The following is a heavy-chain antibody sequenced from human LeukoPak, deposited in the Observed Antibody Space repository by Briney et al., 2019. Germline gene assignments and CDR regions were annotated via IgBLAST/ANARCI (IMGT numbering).Heavy chain of an antibody. CDR1: CGSISSGGYS. CDR2: IYHSGST. J-gene: IGHJ5*02. D-gene: IGHD1-7*01. V-gene: IGHV4-30-2*01. CDR3: ARVSAGTTYWFDP. Sequence: SETLSLTCAVSCGSISSGGYSWSWIRQPPGKGLEWIGYIYHSGSTYYNPSLKSRVTISVDRSKNQFSLKLSSVTAADTAVYYCARVSAGTTYWFDPWGQGTLVTVSS.